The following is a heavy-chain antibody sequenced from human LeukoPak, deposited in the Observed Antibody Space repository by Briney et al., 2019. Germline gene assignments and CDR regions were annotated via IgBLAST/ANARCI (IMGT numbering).Heavy chain of an antibody. Sequence: ASVTDTFQTSGYIFTAHYMHWVRQAPGQGLEWMGWMNANSGDATSAKTLHGSVTMTRDTAISTAYMELSSLTSDDTAVYYCARPGNRSFDPWGQGTLVTVSS. V-gene: IGHV1-2*02. D-gene: IGHD3-10*01. CDR2: MNANSGDA. J-gene: IGHJ5*02. CDR3: ARPGNRSFDP. CDR1: GYIFTAHY.